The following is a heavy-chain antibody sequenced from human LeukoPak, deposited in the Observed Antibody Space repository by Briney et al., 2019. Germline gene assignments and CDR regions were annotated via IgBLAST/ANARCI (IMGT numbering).Heavy chain of an antibody. D-gene: IGHD5-18*01. CDR1: GYTFTSYA. CDR2: INTNTGNP. Sequence: ASVKVSCKASGYTFTSYAMNWVRQAPGQGLEWMGWINTNTGNPTYAQGFTGRFVFSLDTSVSTAYLQISSLKAEDTAVYYCATNYHTAMGCSYYYYYGMDVWGQGTTVTVSS. J-gene: IGHJ6*02. CDR3: ATNYHTAMGCSYYYYYGMDV. V-gene: IGHV7-4-1*02.